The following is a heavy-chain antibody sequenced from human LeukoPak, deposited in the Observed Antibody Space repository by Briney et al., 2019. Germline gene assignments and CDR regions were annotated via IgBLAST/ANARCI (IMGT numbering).Heavy chain of an antibody. Sequence: SETLSLTCAVYGGSYTNYYWTWIRQPPGKGLQWIGEINHSGRANYNPSLKSRVTISVDPSMNQFSLKLSSVTAADTAVYYCARRSGGSSNYALFDYWGQGTLVTVSS. CDR3: ARRSGGSSNYALFDY. J-gene: IGHJ4*02. V-gene: IGHV4-34*01. D-gene: IGHD4-11*01. CDR1: GGSYTNYY. CDR2: INHSGRA.